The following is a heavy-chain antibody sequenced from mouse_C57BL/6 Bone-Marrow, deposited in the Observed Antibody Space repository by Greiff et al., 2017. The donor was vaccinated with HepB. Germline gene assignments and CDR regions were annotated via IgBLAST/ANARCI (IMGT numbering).Heavy chain of an antibody. CDR1: GYTFTSYG. CDR3: AIYYGYDGFAY. CDR2: IYPRSGNT. Sequence: QVTLKESGAELARPGASVKLSCKASGYTFTSYGISWVKQRPGQGLEWIGEIYPRSGNTYYNEKFKGKATLTADKSSSTAYMELRSLTSEDSAVYFCAIYYGYDGFAYWGQGTLVTVSA. D-gene: IGHD2-2*01. J-gene: IGHJ3*01. V-gene: IGHV1-81*01.